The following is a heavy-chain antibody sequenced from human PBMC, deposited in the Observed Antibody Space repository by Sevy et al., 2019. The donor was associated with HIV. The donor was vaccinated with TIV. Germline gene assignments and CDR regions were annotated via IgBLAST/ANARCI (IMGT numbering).Heavy chain of an antibody. V-gene: IGHV4-39*01. CDR1: GGSISSSSYY. J-gene: IGHJ5*02. D-gene: IGHD3-16*02. CDR2: IYYSGST. CDR3: ARHSPMITFGGVIANPGFDP. Sequence: SETLSLTCTVSGGSISSSSYYWGWIHQPPGKGLEWIGSIYYSGSTYYNPSLKSRVTISVDTSKNQFSLKLSSVTAADTAVYYCARHSPMITFGGVIANPGFDPWGQGTLVTVSS.